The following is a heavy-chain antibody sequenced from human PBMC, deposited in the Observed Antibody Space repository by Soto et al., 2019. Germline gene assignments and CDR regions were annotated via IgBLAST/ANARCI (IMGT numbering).Heavy chain of an antibody. V-gene: IGHV1-69*01. J-gene: IGHJ4*02. CDR2: IIPIFGTA. CDR3: AIEYPVTTPAGIFDY. Sequence: VKVSCKASGGTFSSYAISWVRQAPGQGLEWMGGIIPIFGTANYAQKFQGRVTITADESTSTAYMELSSLRSEDTAVYYCAIEYPVTTPAGIFDYWGQGTLVTVSS. CDR1: GGTFSSYA. D-gene: IGHD4-17*01.